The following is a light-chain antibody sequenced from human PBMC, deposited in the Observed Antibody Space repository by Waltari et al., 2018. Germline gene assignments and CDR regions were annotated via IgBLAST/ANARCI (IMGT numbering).Light chain of an antibody. Sequence: QSALTQPASVSGSPGRSITISRPATALDLGAFNYVSWPQPHPAKAPKLPIFQVHGRPSGVSPRFSGSKSAYTASLTISGLQAEDEADYYCSSYTATSNGLARVFGGGTKLTVL. J-gene: IGLJ2*01. CDR3: SSYTATSNGLARV. CDR2: QVH. V-gene: IGLV2-14*01. CDR1: ALDLGAFNY.